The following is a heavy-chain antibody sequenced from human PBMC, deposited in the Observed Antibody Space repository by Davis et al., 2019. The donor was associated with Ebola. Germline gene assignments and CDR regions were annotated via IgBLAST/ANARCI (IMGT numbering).Heavy chain of an antibody. J-gene: IGHJ3*02. Sequence: AASVKVSCKASGYTFTGYYMHWVRQAPGQGLEWMGRSNPNSGGTNYAQKFQGRVTMTRDTSISTAYMELSRLRSDDTAVYYCARLDSGLLWFGDAFDIWGQGTMVTVSS. D-gene: IGHD3-10*01. CDR1: GYTFTGYY. CDR2: SNPNSGGT. V-gene: IGHV1-2*06. CDR3: ARLDSGLLWFGDAFDI.